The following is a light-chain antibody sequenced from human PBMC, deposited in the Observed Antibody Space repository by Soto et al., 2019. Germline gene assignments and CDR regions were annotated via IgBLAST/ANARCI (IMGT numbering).Light chain of an antibody. CDR3: QQLNTYPPT. CDR2: AAS. Sequence: IQLTQSPSSLSASVGARVTVTCRASQGISSFLAWYQHKAGKAPKLLIYAASTLRSGVPSRFSGSGSATDFTLTISSLRPDDFATYYCQQLNTYPPTFGQGTKVDI. J-gene: IGKJ1*01. CDR1: QGISSF. V-gene: IGKV1-9*01.